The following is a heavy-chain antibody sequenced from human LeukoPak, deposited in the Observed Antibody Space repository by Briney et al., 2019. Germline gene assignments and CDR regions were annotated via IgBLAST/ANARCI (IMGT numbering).Heavy chain of an antibody. D-gene: IGHD6-13*01. CDR2: IYYSGST. CDR3: ARYLGSSWYYYFDY. Sequence: SETLSLTCTVSGGSISSSSYYWGWIRQPPGKGLEWIGSIYYSGSTYYNPSLKSRVTISVDTSKNQFSLKLSSVTAADTAVYYWARYLGSSWYYYFDYWGQGTLVTVSS. J-gene: IGHJ4*02. CDR1: GGSISSSSYY. V-gene: IGHV4-39*01.